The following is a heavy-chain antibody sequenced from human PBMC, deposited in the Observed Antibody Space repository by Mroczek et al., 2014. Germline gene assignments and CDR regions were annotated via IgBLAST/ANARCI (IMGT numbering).Heavy chain of an antibody. CDR2: INHSGST. CDR3: AREGGQLDATTHFEY. V-gene: IGHV4-34*01. CDR1: GGSFSGYY. D-gene: IGHD6-13*01. J-gene: IGHJ4*02. Sequence: QVQLQESGAGLLKPSETLSLTCAVYGGSFSGYYWSWIRQPPGKGLEWIGEINHSGSTNYNPSLKSRVTISVDTSKNQFSLKLSSVTAADTAVYYCAREGGQLDATTHFEYWGQGTLVTVSS.